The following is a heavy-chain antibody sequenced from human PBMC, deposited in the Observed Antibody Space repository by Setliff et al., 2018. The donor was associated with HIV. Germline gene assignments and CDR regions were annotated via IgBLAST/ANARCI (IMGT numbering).Heavy chain of an antibody. CDR3: ATFADGPDS. CDR1: GESLSDYY. J-gene: IGHJ4*02. CDR2: INHNKSS. D-gene: IGHD3-3*01. Sequence: SETLSLTCAVYGESLSDYYRSWIRQPPGKGLEWIGEINHNKSSDYNPSLKSRVTISRDNAKRSLYLQMNRLKTDDTAFYYCATFADGPDSWGQGTLVTVSS. V-gene: IGHV4-34*01.